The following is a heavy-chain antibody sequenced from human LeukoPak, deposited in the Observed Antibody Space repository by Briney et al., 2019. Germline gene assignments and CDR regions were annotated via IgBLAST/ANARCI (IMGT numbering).Heavy chain of an antibody. CDR2: VYYSGST. CDR3: ARVYSSGYYDLRFDY. V-gene: IGHV4-30-4*01. CDR1: GGSISSGDYY. J-gene: IGHJ4*02. D-gene: IGHD3-22*01. Sequence: SQTLSLTCIVSGGSISSGDYYWSWIRQPPGKGLEWIGYVYYSGSTYYNPSLKSRVTISVDTPKNQFSLKLSSVTAADTAVYYCARVYSSGYYDLRFDYWGQGTLVTLSS.